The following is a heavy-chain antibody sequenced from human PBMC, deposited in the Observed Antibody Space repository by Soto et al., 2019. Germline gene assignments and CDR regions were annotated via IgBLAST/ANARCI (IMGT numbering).Heavy chain of an antibody. J-gene: IGHJ4*02. CDR3: ARDPNSYYYDSSGYSALDFDY. V-gene: IGHV3-7*03. Sequence: GGSLRLSCAASGFTFSSYWMSWVRQAPGKGLEWVANIKQDGSEKYYVDSVKGRFTISRDNAKNSLYLQMNSLRAEDTAVYYCARDPNSYYYDSSGYSALDFDYWGQGTLVTVSS. CDR2: IKQDGSEK. D-gene: IGHD3-22*01. CDR1: GFTFSSYW.